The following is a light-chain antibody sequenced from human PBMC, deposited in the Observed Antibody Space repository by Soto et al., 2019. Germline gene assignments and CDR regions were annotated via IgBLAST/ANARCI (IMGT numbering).Light chain of an antibody. V-gene: IGKV3-20*01. J-gene: IGKJ2*01. CDR3: QQYGGSPNT. CDR1: QSVSGSY. CDR2: GAS. Sequence: EVVLTQSPGTLSLSPGERATLSCWASQSVSGSYLAWYQQKLGQAPTLLIFGASNRATGIPDRFSGSGSGTDFTLTISRLEPEDFAVYYCQQYGGSPNTFGQGTKVEIK.